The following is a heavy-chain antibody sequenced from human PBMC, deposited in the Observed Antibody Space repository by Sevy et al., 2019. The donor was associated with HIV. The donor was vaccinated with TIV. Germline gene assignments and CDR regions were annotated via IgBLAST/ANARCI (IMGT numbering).Heavy chain of an antibody. V-gene: IGHV3-23*01. CDR1: GFTFSSYA. Sequence: GGSLRLSCAASGFTFSSYAMSWVRQAPGQGLEWVSAISGSGGSTYYADSVKGRFTISRDNSKNTLYLQMNSLRAEDTAVYYCAKDRHIVVVTAIQGDAFDIWGQGTMVTVSS. CDR2: ISGSGGST. CDR3: AKDRHIVVVTAIQGDAFDI. J-gene: IGHJ3*02. D-gene: IGHD2-21*02.